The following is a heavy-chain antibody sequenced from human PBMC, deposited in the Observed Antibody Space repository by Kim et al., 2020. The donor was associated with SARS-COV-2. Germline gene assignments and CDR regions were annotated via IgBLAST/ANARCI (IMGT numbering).Heavy chain of an antibody. V-gene: IGHV4-59*08. D-gene: IGHD3-9*01. J-gene: IGHJ1*01. CDR3: ARQAPTGSVLG. Sequence: SETLSLTCTVSGGSISSYYWSWIRQPPGKGLEWIGYIYYSGSTNYNPSLKSRVTISVDTSKNQFSLKLSSVTAADTAVYYCARQAPTGSVLGWGQGTLVT. CDR1: GGSISSYY. CDR2: IYYSGST.